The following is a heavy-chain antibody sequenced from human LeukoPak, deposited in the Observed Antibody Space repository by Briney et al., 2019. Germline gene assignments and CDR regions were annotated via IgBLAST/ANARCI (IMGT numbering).Heavy chain of an antibody. Sequence: PSETLSLTCTVSGGSISSSSYYWGWIRQPPGKGLEWIGSIYYSGSTYYNPSLKSRVTISVDTSKNQFSLKLSSVTAADTAVYYCARDPGGGSWWDYWGQGTLVTVSS. CDR1: GGSISSSSYY. CDR2: IYYSGST. V-gene: IGHV4-39*07. D-gene: IGHD2-15*01. CDR3: ARDPGGGSWWDY. J-gene: IGHJ4*02.